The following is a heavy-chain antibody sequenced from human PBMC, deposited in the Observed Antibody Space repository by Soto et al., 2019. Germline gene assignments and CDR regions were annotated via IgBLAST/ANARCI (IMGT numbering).Heavy chain of an antibody. D-gene: IGHD6-19*01. J-gene: IGHJ4*02. Sequence: GGSLRLSCAASGFTFSSYAMSWVRQAPGKGLEWVSAISGSGGSTYYADSVKGRFTISRDNSKNTLYLQMNSLRAEDTAVYYCANGYSSGSQLSRFDYWGQGTLVTVSS. CDR2: ISGSGGST. CDR3: ANGYSSGSQLSRFDY. CDR1: GFTFSSYA. V-gene: IGHV3-23*01.